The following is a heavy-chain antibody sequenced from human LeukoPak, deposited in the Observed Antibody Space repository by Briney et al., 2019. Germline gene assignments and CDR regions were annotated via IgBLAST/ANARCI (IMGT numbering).Heavy chain of an antibody. D-gene: IGHD3-10*01. CDR1: GGTFSSYA. Sequence: SVKVSCKASGGTFSSYAISWVRQAPGQGLEWMGGIIPIFGTANYAQKFQGRVTITADESTSTAYMELSSLRSEDTAVYYCARDFGREYYFGYWGQGTLVTVSS. CDR2: IIPIFGTA. CDR3: ARDFGREYYFGY. J-gene: IGHJ4*02. V-gene: IGHV1-69*13.